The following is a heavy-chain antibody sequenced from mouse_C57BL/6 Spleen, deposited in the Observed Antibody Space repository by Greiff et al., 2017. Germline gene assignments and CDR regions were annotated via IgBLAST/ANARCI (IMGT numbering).Heavy chain of an antibody. Sequence: EVHLVESGPGLVKPSQSLSLTCSVTGYSITSGYYWNWIRQFPGNKLEWMGYISYDGSNNYNPSLKNRISITRDTSKNQFFLKLNSVTTEDTATYYCARDDYSNYVFAYWGQGTLVTVSA. J-gene: IGHJ3*01. D-gene: IGHD2-5*01. CDR2: ISYDGSN. CDR1: GYSITSGYY. CDR3: ARDDYSNYVFAY. V-gene: IGHV3-6*01.